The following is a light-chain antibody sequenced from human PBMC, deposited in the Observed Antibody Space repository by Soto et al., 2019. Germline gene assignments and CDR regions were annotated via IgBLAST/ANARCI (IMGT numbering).Light chain of an antibody. J-gene: IGKJ1*01. Sequence: DIQMTQSPSSLSASVGDRVTITCQASQDISNYLNWYQQKPGKAPKLLIYDASNLETAVPSRFSGSGSGTDFTFTISSLQPEDIATYYCQQYDNLPTWTFGQGTKVEIK. CDR2: DAS. CDR1: QDISNY. V-gene: IGKV1-33*01. CDR3: QQYDNLPTWT.